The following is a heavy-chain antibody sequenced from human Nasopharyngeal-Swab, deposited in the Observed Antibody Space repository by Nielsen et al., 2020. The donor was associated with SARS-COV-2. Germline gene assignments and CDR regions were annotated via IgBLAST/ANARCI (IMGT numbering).Heavy chain of an antibody. V-gene: IGHV3-48*02. CDR1: GFTFSSYS. D-gene: IGHD1-26*01. CDR2: ISSSGSTI. Sequence: GGSLRLSCAASGFTFSSYSMNWVRQAPGKGLEWVSYISSSGSTIYYADSVKGRFTISRDNAKNSLYLQMHSLRDEDTAVYYCARGSGSYIDYWGQGTLVTVSS. CDR3: ARGSGSYIDY. J-gene: IGHJ4*02.